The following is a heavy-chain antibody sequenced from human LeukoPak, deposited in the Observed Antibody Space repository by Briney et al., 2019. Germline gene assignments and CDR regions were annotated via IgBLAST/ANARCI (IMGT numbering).Heavy chain of an antibody. Sequence: SETLSLTCTVSGGSISSGGYYWSWIRQPPGKGLEWIGYIYTSGSTNYNPSLKSRVTISVDTSKNQFSLKLSSVTAADTAVYYCARAQRLAAAGRSSYWYFDLWGRGTLVTVSS. CDR3: ARAQRLAAAGRSSYWYFDL. CDR1: GGSISSGGYY. J-gene: IGHJ2*01. CDR2: IYTSGST. V-gene: IGHV4-61*08. D-gene: IGHD6-13*01.